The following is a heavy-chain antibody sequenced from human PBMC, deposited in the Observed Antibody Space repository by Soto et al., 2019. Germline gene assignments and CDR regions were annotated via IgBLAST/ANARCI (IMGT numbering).Heavy chain of an antibody. CDR2: FYRGGRR. CDR3: AREVVVGATAKFYR. CDR1: GFGVTESETY. J-gene: IGHJ5*02. D-gene: IGHD2-21*01. V-gene: IGHV3-53*03. Sequence: EVQMVESGGGLIQPGGSLKLSCAVSGFGVTESETYVSWIRQAPGKGLEWVAAFYRGGRRNYAASVKGRFVISRDKSENSVFLQLNLVRVEDTAVYYCAREVVVGATAKFYRWGQGTMVIASP.